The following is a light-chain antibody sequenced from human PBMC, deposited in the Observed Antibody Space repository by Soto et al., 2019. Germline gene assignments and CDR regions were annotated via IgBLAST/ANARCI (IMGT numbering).Light chain of an antibody. CDR1: SSDVGYYNY. V-gene: IGLV2-14*01. J-gene: IGLJ1*01. CDR3: SSYTTSTTLFV. Sequence: QSVLTQPASVSGSPGQSITISCTGTSSDVGYYNYVSWYQQHPGKAPKLMFYDVSIRPSGVSNRFSASKSGNTASLTISGLQAEDEADYYCSSYTTSTTLFVFGTGTKPPS. CDR2: DVS.